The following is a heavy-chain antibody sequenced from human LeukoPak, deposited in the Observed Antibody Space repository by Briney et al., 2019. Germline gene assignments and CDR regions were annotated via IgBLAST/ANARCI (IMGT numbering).Heavy chain of an antibody. D-gene: IGHD3-22*01. CDR2: ISTSGSTI. CDR3: ARDYYYDSIGYFPGY. J-gene: IGHJ4*02. V-gene: IGHV3-11*01. CDR1: GFTFTDYY. Sequence: GGSLRLSCAASGFTFTDYYMSWIRQPPGKGLEWVSYISTSGSTIYYADSVKGRLTISRDNAKNSLYLQMNRLRAEDTAVYYCARDYYYDSIGYFPGYWGQGTLVTVSS.